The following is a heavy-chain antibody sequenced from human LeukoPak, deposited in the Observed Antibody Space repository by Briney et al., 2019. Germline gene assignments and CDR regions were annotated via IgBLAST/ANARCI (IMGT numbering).Heavy chain of an antibody. Sequence: GGSLRLSCAASGFTFSSYSMNWVRQAPGKGLEWVSSISSSSSYIYYANSVKGRFTIPRDDAKNSLYLQMNSLRAEDTAVYYCAGALYYDSSGYLGYWGQGTLVTVSS. V-gene: IGHV3-21*01. J-gene: IGHJ4*02. CDR2: ISSSSSYI. CDR3: AGALYYDSSGYLGY. D-gene: IGHD3-22*01. CDR1: GFTFSSYS.